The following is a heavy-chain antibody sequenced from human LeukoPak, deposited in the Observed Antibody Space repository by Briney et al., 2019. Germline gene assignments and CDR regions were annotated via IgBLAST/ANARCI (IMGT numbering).Heavy chain of an antibody. Sequence: PSETLSLTCTVSGGSISSGGYYWSWIRQHPGKGLEWIGYIYYSGSTYYNPSLKSRVTISVDTSKNQFSLKLSSVAAADTAVYYCASHVATILDYYYMDVWGKGTTVTVSS. D-gene: IGHD5-24*01. CDR3: ASHVATILDYYYMDV. CDR1: GGSISSGGYY. CDR2: IYYSGST. J-gene: IGHJ6*03. V-gene: IGHV4-31*03.